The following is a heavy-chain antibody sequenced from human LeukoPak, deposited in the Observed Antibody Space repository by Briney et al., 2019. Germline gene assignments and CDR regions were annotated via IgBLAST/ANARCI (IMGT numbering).Heavy chain of an antibody. CDR2: ISWNSGSI. Sequence: GGSLRLSCAASGFTFDDYAMHWVRQAPGKGLEWVSGISWNSGSIGYADSVKGRFTISRDNAKNSLYLQMNSLRAEDTALYYCARATAVAATWFDPWGQGTLVTVSS. CDR3: ARATAVAATWFDP. V-gene: IGHV3-9*01. CDR1: GFTFDDYA. J-gene: IGHJ5*02. D-gene: IGHD6-19*01.